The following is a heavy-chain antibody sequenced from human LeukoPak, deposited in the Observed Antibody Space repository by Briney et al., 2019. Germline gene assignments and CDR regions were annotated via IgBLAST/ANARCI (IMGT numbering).Heavy chain of an antibody. D-gene: IGHD3-10*01. Sequence: SETLSLTCTVSGGSISSYYWSWIRQPPGKGLEWIGYIYYSGSTNYNPSLKSRVTISVDTSKNQFSLKLSSVTAADTAVYYCARGYGSGSYYGGYWGQGTVVTVSS. J-gene: IGHJ4*02. V-gene: IGHV4-59*12. CDR2: IYYSGST. CDR3: ARGYGSGSYYGGY. CDR1: GGSISSYY.